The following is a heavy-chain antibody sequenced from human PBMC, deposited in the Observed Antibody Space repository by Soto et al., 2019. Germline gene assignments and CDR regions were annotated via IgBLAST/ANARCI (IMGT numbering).Heavy chain of an antibody. CDR1: GYTFTSFG. V-gene: IGHV1-18*01. J-gene: IGHJ3*02. CDR2: ISAYNGNT. CDR3: ARDHRGGTDAFDI. D-gene: IGHD2-15*01. Sequence: QVQLVQSGAEVKKPGASVKVSCKASGYTFTSFGISWVRQAPGQGLEWMGWISAYNGNTNYAENLHGRVTMTTDTSTSTAYMELRSLISDDTAVYYCARDHRGGTDAFDIWGQGTMVTVSS.